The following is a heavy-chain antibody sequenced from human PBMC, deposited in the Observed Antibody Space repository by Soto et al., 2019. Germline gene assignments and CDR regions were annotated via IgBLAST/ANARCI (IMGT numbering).Heavy chain of an antibody. Sequence: SETLSLTCTVSGGSISSGGYYWSWIRQHPGKGLEWIGYIYYSGSTYYNPSLKSRVTISVDTSKNQFSLKLSSVTAADTAVYYCARAVDYCSSTSCYGPTMDYYYYMDVWGKGTTVTVSS. CDR1: GGSISSGGYY. V-gene: IGHV4-31*03. J-gene: IGHJ6*03. D-gene: IGHD2-2*01. CDR3: ARAVDYCSSTSCYGPTMDYYYYMDV. CDR2: IYYSGST.